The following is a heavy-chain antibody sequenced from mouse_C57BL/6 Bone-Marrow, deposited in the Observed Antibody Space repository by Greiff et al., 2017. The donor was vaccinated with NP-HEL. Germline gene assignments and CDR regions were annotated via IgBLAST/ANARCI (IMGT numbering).Heavy chain of an antibody. CDR1: GFTFSDYY. Sequence: EVQLVESGGGLVQPGGSLKLSCAASGFTFSDYYMYWVRQTPEKRLEWVAYISNGGGSTYYPDTVKGRFTISRDNAKNTLYLQMSRLKSEDTAMYYCAGGGFAYWGQGTLVTVSA. CDR3: AGGGFAY. J-gene: IGHJ3*01. CDR2: ISNGGGST. V-gene: IGHV5-12*01.